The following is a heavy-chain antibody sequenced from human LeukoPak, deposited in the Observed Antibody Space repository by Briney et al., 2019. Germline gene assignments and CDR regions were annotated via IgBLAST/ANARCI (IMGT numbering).Heavy chain of an antibody. CDR2: IIGSGGST. J-gene: IGHJ4*02. D-gene: IGHD5-24*01. CDR1: GFTFSSYG. Sequence: GGSLRLSCAASGFTFSSYGMSWVGQAPGKGLGGVSAIIGSGGSTYYADSGKGRFTISRDNSKNTLYLQMNSLRAEDTAVYYCAKDLEMATIGGAYFDYWGQGTLVTVSS. CDR3: AKDLEMATIGGAYFDY. V-gene: IGHV3-23*01.